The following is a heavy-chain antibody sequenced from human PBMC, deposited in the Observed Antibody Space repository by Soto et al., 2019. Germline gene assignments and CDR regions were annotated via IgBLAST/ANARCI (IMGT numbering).Heavy chain of an antibody. V-gene: IGHV4-34*01. CDR2: INHSGST. D-gene: IGHD3-9*01. Sequence: QVQLQQWGAGLLKPSETLSLTCAVYGGSFSGFYWSWIRQPPGKGLEWIGEINHSGSTNYNPSLKSRVTISVDTSKNQFSLELSSVTAADTAVYYCARNHYDILTGSVYYYNYMDVWGKGTTVTVSS. J-gene: IGHJ6*03. CDR1: GGSFSGFY. CDR3: ARNHYDILTGSVYYYNYMDV.